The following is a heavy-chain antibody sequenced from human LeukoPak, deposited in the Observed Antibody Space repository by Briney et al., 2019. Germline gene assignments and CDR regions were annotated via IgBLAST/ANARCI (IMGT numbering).Heavy chain of an antibody. V-gene: IGHV3-30*18. D-gene: IGHD1-1*01. CDR1: GFTFSSYG. CDR3: AKDPEVHYIAAYFDY. J-gene: IGHJ4*02. CDR2: ISYDGSNK. Sequence: GGSLRLSCAASGFTFSSYGMHWVRQAPGKGLEWVAVISYDGSNKYYADSVKGRFTISRDNSKNTLYLQMNSLRAEDTAVYYCAKDPEVHYIAAYFDYWGQGTLVTVSS.